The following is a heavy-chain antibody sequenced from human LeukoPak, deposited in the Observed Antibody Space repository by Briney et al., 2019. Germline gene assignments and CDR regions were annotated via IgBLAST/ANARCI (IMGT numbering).Heavy chain of an antibody. CDR2: ISSSGSTI. J-gene: IGHJ6*04. Sequence: GGSLRVSCAASGFTFSSYEMNWVRQAPGKGLEWVSYISSSGSTIYYADSVKGRFAISRDNAKNSLYLQMNSLRAEDTAVYYCAELGITMIGGVWGKGTTVTISS. D-gene: IGHD3-10*02. CDR3: AELGITMIGGV. V-gene: IGHV3-48*03. CDR1: GFTFSSYE.